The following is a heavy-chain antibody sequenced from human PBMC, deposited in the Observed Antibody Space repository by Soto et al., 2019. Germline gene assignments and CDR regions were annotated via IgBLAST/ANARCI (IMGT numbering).Heavy chain of an antibody. D-gene: IGHD1-20*01. Sequence: ASVKVSCKASGYTFSSYDINWVRQATGQGLEWMGWMNPNSGNTGYAQKFQGRVTMTRNTSISTAYTELSSLRSEDTGVYYSARVNVYSTSLDYWGQGTLVTVSS. J-gene: IGHJ4*02. CDR2: MNPNSGNT. V-gene: IGHV1-8*01. CDR1: GYTFSSYD. CDR3: ARVNVYSTSLDY.